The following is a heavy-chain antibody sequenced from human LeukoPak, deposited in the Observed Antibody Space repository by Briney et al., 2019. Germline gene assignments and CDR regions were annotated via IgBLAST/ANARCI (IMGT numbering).Heavy chain of an antibody. CDR3: ARGRNMDGYFDY. CDR1: GGSFSGYY. J-gene: IGHJ4*02. Sequence: SETLSLTCAVYGGSFSGYYWSWIRQPPGKGLEWIGEINHSGSTNYNPSLKSRVTISVDTSKNQFSLKLSSVTAADTAVYYCARGRNMDGYFDYWGQGTLVTVSS. D-gene: IGHD2-2*03. CDR2: INHSGST. V-gene: IGHV4-34*01.